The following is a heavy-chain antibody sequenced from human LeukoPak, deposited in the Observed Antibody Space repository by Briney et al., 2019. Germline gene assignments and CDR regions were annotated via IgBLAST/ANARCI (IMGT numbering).Heavy chain of an antibody. CDR2: IHYSGKA. V-gene: IGHV4-59*11. D-gene: IGHD3-16*01. CDR3: ARFGVDYDMDV. CDR1: GGSISGHY. Sequence: SETLFLTCTVSGGSISGHYWTWVRQPPGEGLEWIGQIHYSGKADYNPSLRSRITISVDTSKNQMSLKVTSVTAADTAVYYCARFGVDYDMDVWGQGTTVTVS. J-gene: IGHJ6*02.